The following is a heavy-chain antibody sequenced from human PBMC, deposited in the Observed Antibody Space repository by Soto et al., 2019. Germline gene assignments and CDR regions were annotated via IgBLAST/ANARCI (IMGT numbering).Heavy chain of an antibody. CDR2: IYYTGTT. Sequence: QLQLQESGPRLVKPSETLSLTCTVSGGSISSSTYHWAWIRQPPGKGLEWIASIYYTGTTYYSPSLKSRVTISVDTSKNHFSLKLSSVTAADTAVYYCSRERESASEHWGQGTLVTVSS. CDR1: GGSISSSTYH. J-gene: IGHJ4*02. V-gene: IGHV4-39*02. CDR3: SRERESASEH.